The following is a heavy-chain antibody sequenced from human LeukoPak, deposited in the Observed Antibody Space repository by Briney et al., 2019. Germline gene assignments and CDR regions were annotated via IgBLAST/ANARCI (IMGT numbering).Heavy chain of an antibody. CDR2: IWSDGSNE. CDR3: VTGGIATAGINY. V-gene: IGHV3-30*02. CDR1: EFTFADYG. D-gene: IGHD2-8*02. Sequence: RGSLRLSCATAEFTFADYGIHWVRQAPGKGPEWVTYIWSDGSNEHYADSVKGRFTISRDDSKSTVYLQMNSLRPEDTALYHCVTGGIATAGINYWGQGTLVTVSS. J-gene: IGHJ4*02.